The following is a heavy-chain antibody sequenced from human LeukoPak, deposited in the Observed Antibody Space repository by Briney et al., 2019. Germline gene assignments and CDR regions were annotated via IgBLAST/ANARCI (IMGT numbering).Heavy chain of an antibody. CDR1: GYTFTGYY. CDR2: INPNSGGT. D-gene: IGHD3-22*01. CDR3: ARDVSYDSSGYYYNHFDY. Sequence: ASVKVSCKASGYTFTGYYMHWVRQAPGQGLEWMGWINPNSGGTNYAQKFQGRVTMTRDTFISTAYMELSRLRSDDTAVYYCARDVSYDSSGYYYNHFDYWGQGTLVTVSS. V-gene: IGHV1-2*02. J-gene: IGHJ4*02.